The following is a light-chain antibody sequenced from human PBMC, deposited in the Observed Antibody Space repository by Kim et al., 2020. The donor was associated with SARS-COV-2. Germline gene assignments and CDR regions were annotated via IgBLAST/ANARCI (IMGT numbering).Light chain of an antibody. J-gene: IGKJ2*01. CDR1: QSVSSY. Sequence: EIVLTQSPATLSLSPGERATLSCRASQSVSSYLAWYQQTPGQAPRLLIYDASNRATGIPARFSGSGSGTDFTLTISSLEPEDFAVYYCQQRSNWLYTFGQGTKLEI. CDR2: DAS. CDR3: QQRSNWLYT. V-gene: IGKV3-11*01.